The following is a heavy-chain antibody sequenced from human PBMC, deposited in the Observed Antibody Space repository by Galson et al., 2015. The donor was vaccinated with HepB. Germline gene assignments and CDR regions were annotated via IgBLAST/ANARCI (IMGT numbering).Heavy chain of an antibody. CDR3: AREWSPTGAHTHFDY. D-gene: IGHD1-1*01. V-gene: IGHV3-23*01. CDR1: GFTVGSYG. Sequence: SLRLSCAASGFTVGSYGMSWVRQAPGNGLEWVAGVSATGDGIYFADSVKGRFMISRDKSQNTMSLQMNSLRAEDTAMYFCAREWSPTGAHTHFDYWGQGTLVTVSS. J-gene: IGHJ4*02. CDR2: VSATGDGI.